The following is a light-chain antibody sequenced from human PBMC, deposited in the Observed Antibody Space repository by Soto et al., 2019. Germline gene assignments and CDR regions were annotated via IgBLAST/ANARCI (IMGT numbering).Light chain of an antibody. J-gene: IGLJ1*01. Sequence: QSVLTQPPSASGSPGQSVTISCTGTSSDVGRYDYVSWYQQHPGKAPKLLIYDVVKRPSGIPHRFSGSKSGNTASLTVSGLQADDEADYYCFSYAGGSTFVFGTGTKVTVL. CDR2: DVV. CDR3: FSYAGGSTFV. CDR1: SSDVGRYDY. V-gene: IGLV2-8*01.